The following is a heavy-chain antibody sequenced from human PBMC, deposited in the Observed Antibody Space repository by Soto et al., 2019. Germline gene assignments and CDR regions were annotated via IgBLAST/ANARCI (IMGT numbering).Heavy chain of an antibody. V-gene: IGHV4-31*03. CDR3: ARGRGTISGYYPFFDY. CDR1: GGSISSGGYY. J-gene: IGHJ4*02. CDR2: IYYSGST. D-gene: IGHD3-22*01. Sequence: QVQLQESGPGLVKPSQTLSLTCTVSGGSISSGGYYWSWIRQHPGKGLEWIGYIYYSGSTYYNPSLKSRVTISVDTSKNQFSLKLSSVTAADTAVYYFARGRGTISGYYPFFDYWGQGTLVTVSS.